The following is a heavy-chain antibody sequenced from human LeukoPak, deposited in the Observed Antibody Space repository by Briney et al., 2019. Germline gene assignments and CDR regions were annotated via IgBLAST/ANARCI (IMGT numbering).Heavy chain of an antibody. D-gene: IGHD2-21*02. CDR2: INSDGTTT. J-gene: IGHJ4*02. CDR1: GFIFSSYW. V-gene: IGHV3-74*01. CDR3: ARVGDCNGNCFYSY. Sequence: GGSLRLSCAASGFIFSSYWMHWVRQAPGKGLVWVSQINSDGTTTRHADSVKGRFTISRDNAKNTLYLQMNSLRAEDTAVYYCARVGDCNGNCFYSYWGQGALVTVS.